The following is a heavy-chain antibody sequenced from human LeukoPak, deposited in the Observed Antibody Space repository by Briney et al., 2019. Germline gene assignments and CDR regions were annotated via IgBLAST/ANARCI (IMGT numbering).Heavy chain of an antibody. V-gene: IGHV3-11*04. CDR3: AKEGSSSSSSDY. J-gene: IGHJ4*02. Sequence: GGSLRLSCAASGFTFSDYYMSWIRQAPGKGLEWISYISNSGTTIYYADSVKGRFTISRDIAKNSLYLQINSLRAEDTAVYYCAKEGSSSSSSDYWGQGTLVTVSS. CDR1: GFTFSDYY. CDR2: ISNSGTTI. D-gene: IGHD6-6*01.